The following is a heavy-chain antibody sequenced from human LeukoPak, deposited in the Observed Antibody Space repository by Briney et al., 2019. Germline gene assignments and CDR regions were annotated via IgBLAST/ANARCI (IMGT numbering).Heavy chain of an antibody. CDR3: ARGATVSYYGMDV. V-gene: IGHV3-30*04. J-gene: IGHJ6*02. Sequence: GGSLRLSCAASGFTFSSYAMHWVRQAPGKGLGWVAVISYDGSNKYYADSVKGRFTISRDNSKNTLYLQMNSLRAEDTAVYYCARGATVSYYGMDVWGQGTTVTVSS. D-gene: IGHD4-11*01. CDR2: ISYDGSNK. CDR1: GFTFSSYA.